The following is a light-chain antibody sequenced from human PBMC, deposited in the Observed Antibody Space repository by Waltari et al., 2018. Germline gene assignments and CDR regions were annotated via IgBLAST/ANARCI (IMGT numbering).Light chain of an antibody. CDR2: SNN. J-gene: IGLJ3*02. V-gene: IGLV1-44*01. CDR3: AAWDDSLHAWL. CDR1: RSNIGTST. Sequence: QSVLTQPPSASGTPGQRVTTSCSGSRSNIGTSTVNWYQQLPGPAPKPLISSNNQRPSGVPDRFSGSKSGTSASLAISGLQSEDEADYYCAAWDDSLHAWLFGGGTKLTVL.